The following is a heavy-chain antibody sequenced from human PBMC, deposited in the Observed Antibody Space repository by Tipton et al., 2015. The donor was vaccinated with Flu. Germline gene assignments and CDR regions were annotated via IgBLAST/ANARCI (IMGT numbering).Heavy chain of an antibody. J-gene: IGHJ6*02. V-gene: IGHV4-59*01. CDR2: IYYSGST. CDR1: GGSISSYY. Sequence: LSLTCTVSGGSISSYYWSWIRQPPGKGLEWIGYIYYSGSTNYNPSLKSRVTISVDTSKNQFSLKLSSVTAADTAVYYCARELNYGMDVWGQGTTITVSS. CDR3: ARELNYGMDV.